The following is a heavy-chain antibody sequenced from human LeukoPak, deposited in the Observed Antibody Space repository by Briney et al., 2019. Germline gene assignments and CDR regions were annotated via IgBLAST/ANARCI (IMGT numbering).Heavy chain of an antibody. CDR3: ARGLYSYGYVDY. CDR2: INHSGST. Sequence: PSETLSLTCAVYGGSFSGYYWSWIRQPPGKGLEWIGEINHSGSTNYNPSLKSRVTISVDTSKNQFSLKLSSVTAADTAVYYCARGLYSYGYVDYWGQGTLVTVSS. V-gene: IGHV4-34*01. J-gene: IGHJ4*02. CDR1: GGSFSGYY. D-gene: IGHD5-18*01.